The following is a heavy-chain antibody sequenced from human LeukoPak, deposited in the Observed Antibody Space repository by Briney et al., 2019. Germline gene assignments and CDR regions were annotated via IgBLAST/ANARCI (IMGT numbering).Heavy chain of an antibody. Sequence: PSETLSLTCTVSGGSISSGGYYWSWIRQHPGKGLECIVYIYYSGRTYYNPSLKSRVTISVDTSKNQFSLKLSSVTVADTAVYYCARVGSSWFFAFDIWGQGTMVTVSS. J-gene: IGHJ3*02. CDR3: ARVGSSWFFAFDI. D-gene: IGHD6-13*01. CDR2: IYYSGRT. V-gene: IGHV4-31*03. CDR1: GGSISSGGYY.